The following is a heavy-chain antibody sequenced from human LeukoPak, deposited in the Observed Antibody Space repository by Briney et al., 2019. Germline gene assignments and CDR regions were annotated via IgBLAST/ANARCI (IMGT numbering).Heavy chain of an antibody. CDR2: IYYSGST. CDR1: GGSISSYY. J-gene: IGHJ5*02. Sequence: SETLSLTCTVSGGSISSYYWSWIRQPPGKGLEWIGYIYYSGSTNYNPSLKSRVTISVDTSKNQFSLKLSSVTAADTAVYYCARERIVVVPAAIGNWFDPWGQGTLVTVSS. CDR3: ARERIVVVPAAIGNWFDP. D-gene: IGHD2-2*02. V-gene: IGHV4-59*12.